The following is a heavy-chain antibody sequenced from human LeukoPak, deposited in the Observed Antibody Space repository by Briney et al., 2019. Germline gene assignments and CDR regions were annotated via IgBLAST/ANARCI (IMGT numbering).Heavy chain of an antibody. D-gene: IGHD2-15*01. Sequence: SETLSLTCGVSGGSISTSYWWSWVRQPAGKGLEWIGHVYTSGSTNYNPSLKSRVTISVDTSKNQFSLMLRSVTAADTAVYYCARRYCSGGSCYSDRGAFDIWGQGTVTVSS. V-gene: IGHV4-61*09. CDR3: ARRYCSGGSCYSDRGAFDI. J-gene: IGHJ3*02. CDR2: VYTSGST. CDR1: GGSISTSYW.